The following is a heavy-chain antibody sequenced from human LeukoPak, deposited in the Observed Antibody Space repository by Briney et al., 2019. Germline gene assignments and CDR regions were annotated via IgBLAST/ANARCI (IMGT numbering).Heavy chain of an antibody. CDR2: VDPEDGET. Sequence: ASVKVSCKVSGYTFTDYYMHWVQQAPGKGREWMGLVDPEDGETIYAEKFQGRVTITADTSTDTAYMELSSLRSEDTAVYYCAASYRGVNNWFDPWGQGTLVTVSS. J-gene: IGHJ5*02. CDR3: AASYRGVNNWFDP. CDR1: GYTFTDYY. D-gene: IGHD3-10*01. V-gene: IGHV1-69-2*01.